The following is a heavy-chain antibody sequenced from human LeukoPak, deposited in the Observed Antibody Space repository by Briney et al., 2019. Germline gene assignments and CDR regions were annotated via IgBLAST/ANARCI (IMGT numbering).Heavy chain of an antibody. CDR1: GGTFSSYA. CDR2: IIPILGIA. CDR3: ARYRDYYDSSGYLDY. D-gene: IGHD3-22*01. J-gene: IGHJ4*02. V-gene: IGHV1-69*04. Sequence: GASVKVSYKASGGTFSSYAFSWVRQAPGPRLEWMGRIIPILGIANYAQKFQGRVTITADKSTSTASMELSSLRSEDTAVYYCARYRDYYDSSGYLDYWGQGTLVTVSS.